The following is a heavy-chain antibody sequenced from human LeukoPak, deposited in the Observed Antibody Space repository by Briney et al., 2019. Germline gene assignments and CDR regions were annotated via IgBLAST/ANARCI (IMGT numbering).Heavy chain of an antibody. CDR3: TRDVGYCTSNRCFFDY. J-gene: IGHJ4*02. D-gene: IGHD2-2*01. CDR2: ISISVGST. CDR1: GFTFSSYA. Sequence: WESLRLSCAASGFTFSSYAMSWVRQAPGKGLEWVSGISISVGSTHYADSVKGRFTISRDNSKNTLYLQMNSLRPEDTAVYYCTRDVGYCTSNRCFFDYWGQGTLVTVSS. V-gene: IGHV3-23*01.